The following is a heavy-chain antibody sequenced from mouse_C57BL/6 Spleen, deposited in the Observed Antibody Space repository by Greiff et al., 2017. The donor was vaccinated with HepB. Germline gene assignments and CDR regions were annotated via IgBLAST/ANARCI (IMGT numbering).Heavy chain of an antibody. J-gene: IGHJ2*01. CDR1: GYAFSSSW. V-gene: IGHV1-82*01. Sequence: QVQLQQSGPELVKPGASVKISCKASGYAFSSSWMNWVKQRPGKGLEWIGRIYPGDGDTNYNGKFKGKATLTADKSSSTAYMQLSSLTSEDSAVYFCARSGYYGNYVDYWGQGTTLTVSS. CDR2: IYPGDGDT. CDR3: ARSGYYGNYVDY. D-gene: IGHD2-1*01.